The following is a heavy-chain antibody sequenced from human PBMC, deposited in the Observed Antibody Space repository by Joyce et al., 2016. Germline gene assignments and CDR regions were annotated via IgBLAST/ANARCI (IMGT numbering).Heavy chain of an antibody. Sequence: QVQLQQWGAGLLKPSETLSLTCGVNGGPFRGFLWTGVRQPPGEGLQWIGDVNTSGATNYNPSLKSRVTISVDTSKNQFSLTLTSITAADTAMYYCARSQWLAPLMYWGQGSLVAVSS. CDR1: GGPFRGFL. J-gene: IGHJ4*02. CDR3: ARSQWLAPLMY. D-gene: IGHD6-19*01. V-gene: IGHV4-34*02. CDR2: VNTSGAT.